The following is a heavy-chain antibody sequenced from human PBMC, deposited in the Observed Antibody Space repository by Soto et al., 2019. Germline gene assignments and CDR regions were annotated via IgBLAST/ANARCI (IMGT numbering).Heavy chain of an antibody. V-gene: IGHV3-9*01. CDR1: GFTFDDYA. CDR2: ISWNSGSI. Sequence: EVQLVESGGGLVQPGRSLRLSCAASGFTFDDYAMHWVRQAPGKGLEWVSGISWNSGSIGYADSVKGRFTISRDNAKNSLYLQMNSLRAEDTALYYCAKDKLFRYSSSSDSPDYYYYYGMDVWGQGTTVTVSS. D-gene: IGHD6-6*01. CDR3: AKDKLFRYSSSSDSPDYYYYYGMDV. J-gene: IGHJ6*02.